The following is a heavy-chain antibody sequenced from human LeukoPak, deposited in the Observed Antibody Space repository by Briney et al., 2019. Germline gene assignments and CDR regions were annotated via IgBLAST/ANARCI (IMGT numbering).Heavy chain of an antibody. Sequence: GGSLRLSCAASGFSFSTYAMSWVRQAPGKGLEWVSTITGGGTYYADSVRGRFTISRDNSRNTLFLQMNSLRAEDTAVYSCAKDLSGRSYSYYYMDVWGRGTTVTVSS. CDR3: AKDLSGRSYSYYYMDV. CDR2: ITGGGT. J-gene: IGHJ6*03. D-gene: IGHD1-26*01. CDR1: GFSFSTYA. V-gene: IGHV3-23*01.